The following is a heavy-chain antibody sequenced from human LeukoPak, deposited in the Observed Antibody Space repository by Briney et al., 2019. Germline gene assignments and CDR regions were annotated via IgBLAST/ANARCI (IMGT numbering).Heavy chain of an antibody. Sequence: ASVKVSCKASGYTFTTYAMNWVRQAPGQGLEWMGWINTNTGSPTYAQGFTGRFVFSLDTSLSTAYLQISSLKVEDTAVYYCARTDCSGGRCYYDFDSWGQGTLVTVSS. V-gene: IGHV7-4-1*02. CDR1: GYTFTTYA. CDR2: INTNTGSP. D-gene: IGHD2-15*01. J-gene: IGHJ4*02. CDR3: ARTDCSGGRCYYDFDS.